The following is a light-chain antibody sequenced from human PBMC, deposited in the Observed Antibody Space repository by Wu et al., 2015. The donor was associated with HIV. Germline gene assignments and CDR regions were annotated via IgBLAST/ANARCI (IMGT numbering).Light chain of an antibody. J-gene: IGKJ1*01. V-gene: IGKV3-20*01. Sequence: EIVLTQSPGTLSLSPGERATLSCRASQSVSSNYLAWYQKKPGQTPRLLIYDTFNRAPGIPDRFSGSGSGTDFTLTISRLEPEDFAMYYCQQYGSSPWTFGQGTKVEIK. CDR2: DTF. CDR1: QSVSSNY. CDR3: QQYGSSPWT.